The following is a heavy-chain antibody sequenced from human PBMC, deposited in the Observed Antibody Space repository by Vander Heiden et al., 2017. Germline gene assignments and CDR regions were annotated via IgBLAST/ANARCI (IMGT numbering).Heavy chain of an antibody. CDR3: ARDGGSSWYYYYYGMDV. CDR2: IIPIFGTA. Sequence: QVQLAQSGAGVKKPGSSVKVSCKASGGTFSSYAISWVRQAPGQGLEWMGGIIPIFGTANYAQKFQGRVTITADKSTSTAYMELSSLRSEDTAVYYCARDGGSSWYYYYYGMDVWGQGTTVTVSS. D-gene: IGHD6-13*01. CDR1: GGTFSSYA. V-gene: IGHV1-69*06. J-gene: IGHJ6*02.